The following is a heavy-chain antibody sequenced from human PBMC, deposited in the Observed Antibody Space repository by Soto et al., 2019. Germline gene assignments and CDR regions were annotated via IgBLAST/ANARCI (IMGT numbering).Heavy chain of an antibody. CDR2: IYHSGST. CDR3: ARVVVIVATDYYYMDV. D-gene: IGHD5-12*01. V-gene: IGHV4-4*02. J-gene: IGHJ6*03. CDR1: SGSISSSNW. Sequence: PSETLSLTCSVSSGSISSSNWWSWVRQPPGKGLEWIGEIYHSGSTNCNPSLKSRVTISVDKSKNQFSLKLSSVTAADTAVYYCARVVVIVATDYYYMDVWGKGTTVTVSS.